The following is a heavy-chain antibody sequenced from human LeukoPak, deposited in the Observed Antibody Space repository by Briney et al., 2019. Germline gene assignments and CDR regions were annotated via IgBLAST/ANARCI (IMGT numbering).Heavy chain of an antibody. CDR3: AREAVDYGSGSHDY. V-gene: IGHV4-4*07. CDR1: GAPIGSFY. J-gene: IGHJ4*02. CDR2: AHSSGST. D-gene: IGHD3-10*01. Sequence: SETLSLTCTVSGAPIGSFYWSWIRQPAGKGLEWLGRAHSSGSTNYIPSIRSRVTMSLDTSKNQLSLKLNTVTAADTAMYYCAREAVDYGSGSHDYWGQGILVTVSS.